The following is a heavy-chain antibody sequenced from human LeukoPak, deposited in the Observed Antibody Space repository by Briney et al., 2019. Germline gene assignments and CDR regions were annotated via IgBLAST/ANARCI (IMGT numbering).Heavy chain of an antibody. CDR2: ISSSSGMI. V-gene: IGHV3-21*04. D-gene: IGHD4/OR15-4a*01. Sequence: GGSLRLSCEASGFTFTSYAMNWVRQAPGKGLEWVSAISSSSGMIYYADSVKGRFTISRDNAKNSLYLQMNSLRAEDTAVYYCARRAGAYSHPYDYWGQGTLVTVSS. J-gene: IGHJ4*02. CDR1: GFTFTSYA. CDR3: ARRAGAYSHPYDY.